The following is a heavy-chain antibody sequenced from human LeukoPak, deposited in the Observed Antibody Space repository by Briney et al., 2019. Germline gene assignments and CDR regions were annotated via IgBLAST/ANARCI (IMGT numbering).Heavy chain of an antibody. Sequence: ASVKVSCKASGYTFSIYNMHWVRQAPGQGLEWMGIINPSGGSASDAQKLQGRLTMTRDTSTSTLYMELSSLRSEDTAVYYCAGPGASLGQLVQPEVPLLDYWGQGTLVTVSS. CDR1: GYTFSIYN. CDR2: INPSGGSA. V-gene: IGHV1-46*01. J-gene: IGHJ4*02. CDR3: AGPGASLGQLVQPEVPLLDY. D-gene: IGHD1-1*01.